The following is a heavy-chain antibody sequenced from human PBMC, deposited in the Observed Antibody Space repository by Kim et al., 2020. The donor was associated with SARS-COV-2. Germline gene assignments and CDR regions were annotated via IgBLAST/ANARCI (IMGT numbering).Heavy chain of an antibody. CDR3: ARGPDPYYYGSGSYPDA. CDR1: GFTFSSYA. V-gene: IGHV3-30*04. CDR2: ISYDGSNK. D-gene: IGHD3-10*01. Sequence: GGSLRLSCAASGFTFSSYAMHWVRQAPGKGLEWVAVISYDGSNKYYADSVKGRFTISRDNSKNTLYLQMNSLRAEDTAVYYCARGPDPYYYGSGSYPDA. J-gene: IGHJ3*01.